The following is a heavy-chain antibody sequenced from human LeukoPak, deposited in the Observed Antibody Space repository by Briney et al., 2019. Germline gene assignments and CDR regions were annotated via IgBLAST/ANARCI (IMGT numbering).Heavy chain of an antibody. D-gene: IGHD1-7*01. CDR3: ARGNWNYVGVNAFDI. Sequence: SVKVSCKASGDTFSSYAISWVRQAPGQGLEWMGRIIPIFGTANYAQKFQGRVTITTDESTSTAYMELSSLRSEDTAVYYCARGNWNYVGVNAFDIWGQGTMVTVSS. V-gene: IGHV1-69*05. J-gene: IGHJ3*02. CDR2: IIPIFGTA. CDR1: GDTFSSYA.